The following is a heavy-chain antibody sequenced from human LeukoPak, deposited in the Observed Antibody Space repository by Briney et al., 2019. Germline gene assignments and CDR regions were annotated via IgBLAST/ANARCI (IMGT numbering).Heavy chain of an antibody. CDR3: ARVVQSTDSSGFYLPEYSQP. V-gene: IGHV1-2*02. Sequence: ASVRVSCKASGYTFTDYYIHWVRQAPGQGLEWMGWISPDIGGTNYAQKFQGRVTTTRDTSISTAYMELSRLTSDDTAVYYCARVVQSTDSSGFYLPEYSQPWGQGNLVTVSS. CDR2: ISPDIGGT. J-gene: IGHJ1*01. CDR1: GYTFTDYY. D-gene: IGHD3-22*01.